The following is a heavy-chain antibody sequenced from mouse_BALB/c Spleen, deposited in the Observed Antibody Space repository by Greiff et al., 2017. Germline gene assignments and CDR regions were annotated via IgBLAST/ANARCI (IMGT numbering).Heavy chain of an antibody. D-gene: IGHD2-1*01. CDR3: TREVYYGNYDAMDY. Sequence: EVQLQQSGPVLARPGASVKMSCKASGYTFTSYWMHWVKQRHGQGLEWIGAIYPGNSDTSYNPKFKGKAKLTAVTSTSTAYMELSSLTNEDSAVYYCTREVYYGNYDAMDYWGQGTSVTVSS. CDR1: GYTFTSYW. V-gene: IGHV1-5*01. J-gene: IGHJ4*01. CDR2: IYPGNSDT.